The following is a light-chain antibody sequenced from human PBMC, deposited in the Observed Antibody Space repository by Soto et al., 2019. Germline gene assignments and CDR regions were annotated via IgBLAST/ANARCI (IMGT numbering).Light chain of an antibody. J-gene: IGLJ3*02. Sequence: QSALTQPRSVSGSPGQSVTMSCTGTGSDIGGYNYVSWYQHHPGKAPKLMIYVVTNRPSGVPDRFFGSKSGNTASLTISGLQAEDEADYYCCSYAGSFTWVFGGGTKVTVL. CDR2: VVT. V-gene: IGLV2-11*01. CDR3: CSYAGSFTWV. CDR1: GSDIGGYNY.